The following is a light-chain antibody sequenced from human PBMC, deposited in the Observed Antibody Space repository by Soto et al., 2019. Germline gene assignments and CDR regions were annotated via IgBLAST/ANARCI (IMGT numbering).Light chain of an antibody. J-gene: IGKJ3*01. CDR3: QEYDSAPFT. CDR2: AAS. V-gene: IGKV1-27*01. Sequence: DIQMTQSPSSLSASVGDRVTITCRASQGIRNYLAWYQQRPGKVPKLLINAASTLQSGVPSRFSGSGSGTDFTLTISSLQPEDVATYYCQEYDSAPFTFGPGTKVDIK. CDR1: QGIRNY.